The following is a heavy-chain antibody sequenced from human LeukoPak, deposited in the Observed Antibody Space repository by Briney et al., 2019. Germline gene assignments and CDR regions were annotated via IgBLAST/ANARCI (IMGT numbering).Heavy chain of an antibody. V-gene: IGHV3-23*01. Sequence: GGSLRLSCAASGFPFSSYAMSWVRQAPGKGLEWVSAISGSGGSTYYADSVKGRFTISRDNSKNTLYLQMNSLRAEDTAVYYCAKGGPFSYYYDSSGYYYNFDYWGQGTLVTVSS. CDR1: GFPFSSYA. D-gene: IGHD3-22*01. CDR3: AKGGPFSYYYDSSGYYYNFDY. CDR2: ISGSGGST. J-gene: IGHJ4*02.